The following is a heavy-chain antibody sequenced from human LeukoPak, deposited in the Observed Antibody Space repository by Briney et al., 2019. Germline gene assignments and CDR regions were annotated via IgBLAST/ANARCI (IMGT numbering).Heavy chain of an antibody. D-gene: IGHD3-10*01. V-gene: IGHV1-24*01. CDR2: FDPEDGET. CDR3: ATDQRGAGLGFRYGSGSYNGMDV. J-gene: IGHJ6*02. CDR1: GCTLTELS. Sequence: ASVKVSCKVSGCTLTELSMHWVRQVPGKGLEWMGGFDPEDGETLYAQKFQGRVTMTEDTSTDTAYMELSSLRSEDTAVYYCATDQRGAGLGFRYGSGSYNGMDVWGQGTTVTVSS.